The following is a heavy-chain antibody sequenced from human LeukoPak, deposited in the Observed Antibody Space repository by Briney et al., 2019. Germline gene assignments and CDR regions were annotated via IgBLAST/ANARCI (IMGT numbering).Heavy chain of an antibody. CDR1: GFTFSSYG. CDR3: AKEASSWYGVDWFDP. CDR2: ILNDGSQE. J-gene: IGHJ5*02. D-gene: IGHD6-13*01. V-gene: IGHV3-33*06. Sequence: GGSLRLSCAASGFTFSSYGMHWVRQAPGKGLEWVAVILNDGSQEKYADSVKGRFTISRDNSKNTLFLQMNSLRAEDTAVHYCAKEASSWYGVDWFDPWGQGTLATVSS.